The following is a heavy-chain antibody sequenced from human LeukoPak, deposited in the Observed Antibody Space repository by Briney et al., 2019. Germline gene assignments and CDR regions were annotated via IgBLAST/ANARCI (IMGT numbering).Heavy chain of an antibody. J-gene: IGHJ4*02. Sequence: GESLKISCKGSGYSFTSYWIGWVRQTPGKGLEWMGIIYPGDSDTRYSPSFQGQVTISADKSISTAYLQWSSLKASDTAMYYCARVAIFGVVIMGFDYWGQGTLVTVSS. V-gene: IGHV5-51*01. CDR3: ARVAIFGVVIMGFDY. CDR2: IYPGDSDT. D-gene: IGHD3-3*01. CDR1: GYSFTSYW.